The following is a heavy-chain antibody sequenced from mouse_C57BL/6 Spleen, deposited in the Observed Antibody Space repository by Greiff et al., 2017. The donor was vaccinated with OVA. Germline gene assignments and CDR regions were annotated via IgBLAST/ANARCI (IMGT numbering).Heavy chain of an antibody. CDR1: GYSFTSYY. J-gene: IGHJ2*01. Sequence: QAQLQQSGPELVKPGASVKISCKASGYSFTSYYIHWVKQRPGQGLEWIGWIYPGSGNTKYNEKFKGKATLTADTSSSTAYMQLSSLTSEDSAVYYCARSDSSGYVLFDYWGQGTTLTVSS. CDR3: ARSDSSGYVLFDY. D-gene: IGHD3-2*02. V-gene: IGHV1-66*01. CDR2: IYPGSGNT.